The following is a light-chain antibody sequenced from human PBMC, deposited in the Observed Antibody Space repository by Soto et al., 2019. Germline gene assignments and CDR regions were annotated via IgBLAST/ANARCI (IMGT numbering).Light chain of an antibody. V-gene: IGLV2-14*01. CDR1: SSDVGGYNS. CDR3: SSYTSSSTPWV. Sequence: QSALTQPASVSGSPGQSITISCTGTSSDVGGYNSVSWYQQHPGKAPKLMIYDVSNRPSGVSSRFSGPKSGNTASLTISGLQAEDEADYYCSSYTSSSTPWVFGGGTKLTVL. CDR2: DVS. J-gene: IGLJ2*01.